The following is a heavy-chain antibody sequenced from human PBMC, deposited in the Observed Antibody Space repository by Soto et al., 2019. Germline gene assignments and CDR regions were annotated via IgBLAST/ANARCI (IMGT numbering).Heavy chain of an antibody. CDR2: ISWNSGSI. D-gene: IGHD1-26*01. V-gene: IGHV3-9*01. Sequence: SRSLSCSAAGGPLDAYAVHWVRPAKWKGLEWVSGISWNSGSIGYADSVRGRFTISRDNSKNTLYLQMDNLKPDDTAMDDCTRGPRADSSGTGAHWGQGTTVTVSS. J-gene: IGHJ4*02. CDR3: TRGPRADSSGTGAH. CDR1: GGPLDAYA.